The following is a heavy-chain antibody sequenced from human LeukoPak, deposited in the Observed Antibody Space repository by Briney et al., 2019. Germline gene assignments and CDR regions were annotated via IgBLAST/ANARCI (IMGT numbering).Heavy chain of an antibody. D-gene: IGHD2-21*02. CDR1: GFTFSSYS. CDR3: ARAPDRYCGGDCYYDY. J-gene: IGHJ4*02. CDR2: ISSSSYI. V-gene: IGHV3-21*01. Sequence: PGGSLRLSCAASGFTFSSYSMNWVRQAPGKGLEWVSSISSSSYIYYADSVKGRFTISRDNAKNSLYLQMNSLRAEDTAVYYCARAPDRYCGGDCYYDYWGQGTLVTVSS.